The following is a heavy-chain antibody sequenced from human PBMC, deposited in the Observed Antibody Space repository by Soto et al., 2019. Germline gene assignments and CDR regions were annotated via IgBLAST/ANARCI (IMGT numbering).Heavy chain of an antibody. V-gene: IGHV3-66*01. D-gene: IGHD2-15*01. CDR1: GFTVSSNY. CDR2: IYSGGTT. J-gene: IGHJ6*03. CDR3: AREGGGSHYMDV. Sequence: EVQLVESGGVLVQPGGSLRLSCAASGFTVSSNYMNWVRQAPGKGLEWVSVIYSGGTTYYGDSVKGRFTISRDNSKNTLFLQLNSLRAEDTAVYFCAREGGGSHYMDVWGKGTTVTVSS.